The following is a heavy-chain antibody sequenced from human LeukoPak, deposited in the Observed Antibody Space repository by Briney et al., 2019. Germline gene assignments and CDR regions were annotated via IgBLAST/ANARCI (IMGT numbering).Heavy chain of an antibody. J-gene: IGHJ4*02. V-gene: IGHV3-23*01. CDR3: ARHRSSWLIDY. CDR2: ISDSGGNT. D-gene: IGHD6-6*01. Sequence: GSLRLSCAASGLTFNTYAMSWVRQAPWERLQWVSGISDSGGNTYYADSVRGRFTISRDNSKNTLYLQMNSLRAEDTAVYYCARHRSSWLIDYWGQGTLVTVSS. CDR1: GLTFNTYA.